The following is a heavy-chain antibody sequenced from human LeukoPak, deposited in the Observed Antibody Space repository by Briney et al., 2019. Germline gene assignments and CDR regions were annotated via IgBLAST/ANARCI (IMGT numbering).Heavy chain of an antibody. V-gene: IGHV3-53*01. CDR2: IYRGGST. CDR3: ARDRGAAAGN. J-gene: IGHJ4*02. D-gene: IGHD6-13*01. Sequence: GGSLRLSCAASGFNVSNNYMSWVRQAPGKGLEWVSVIYRGGSTYYADSVKGRFTMSRDNSKDTVYLQMDSLRAEDTALYYCARDRGAAAGNWGRGTLVTVSS. CDR1: GFNVSNNY.